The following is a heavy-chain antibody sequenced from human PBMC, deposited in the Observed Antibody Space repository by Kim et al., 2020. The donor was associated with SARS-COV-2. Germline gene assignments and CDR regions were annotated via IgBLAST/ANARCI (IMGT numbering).Heavy chain of an antibody. Sequence: ADSVEGRFTISRDNSTNTLYLQMNSLRAEDTAVYYCARGPLWVRELGGDYWGQGTLVTVSS. CDR3: ARGPLWVRELGGDY. J-gene: IGHJ4*02. V-gene: IGHV3-30*07. D-gene: IGHD3-10*01.